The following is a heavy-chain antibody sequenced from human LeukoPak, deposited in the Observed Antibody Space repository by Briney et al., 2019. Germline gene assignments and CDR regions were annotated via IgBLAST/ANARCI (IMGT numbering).Heavy chain of an antibody. CDR2: ISWNSGRI. Sequence: GGSLRLSCAASGFTFDDYGMSWVRQAPGKGLEWVSGISWNSGRIGYADSVKGRFTISRDNAKNSLYLQMNSLRAEDTSVYYCARVGDNYNEYVDYWGQGSLVTVSS. CDR3: ARVGDNYNEYVDY. D-gene: IGHD4/OR15-4a*01. V-gene: IGHV3-20*04. J-gene: IGHJ4*02. CDR1: GFTFDDYG.